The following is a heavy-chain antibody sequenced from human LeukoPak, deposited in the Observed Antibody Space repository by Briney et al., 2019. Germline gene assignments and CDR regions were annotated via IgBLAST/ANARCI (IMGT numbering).Heavy chain of an antibody. CDR1: GGSFSGYY. CDR2: INHSGST. Sequence: SETLSVTCAVYGGSFSGYYWSWIRQPPGKGLEWIGEINHSGSTNYNPSLKSRVTISVDTSKNQFSLKLSSVTAADTAVYYCARTHPMTTVTTHWFDPWGQGTLVTVSS. D-gene: IGHD4-17*01. V-gene: IGHV4-34*01. J-gene: IGHJ5*02. CDR3: ARTHPMTTVTTHWFDP.